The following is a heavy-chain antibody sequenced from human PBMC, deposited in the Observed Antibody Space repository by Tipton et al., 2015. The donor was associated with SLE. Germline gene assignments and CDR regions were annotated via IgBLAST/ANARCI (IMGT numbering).Heavy chain of an antibody. CDR3: ARARGRYSYGYDAFDI. CDR2: IYYSGST. V-gene: IGHV4-30-4*01. Sequence: GLVKPSETLSLTCAVSGGSISSGDYYWSWIRQPPGKGLEWIGYIYYSGSTYYNPSLKSRVTITVDTSKNQFSLKLSSVTAADTAVYYCARARGRYSYGYDAFDIWGQGTMVTVSS. J-gene: IGHJ3*02. D-gene: IGHD5-18*01. CDR1: GGSISSGDYY.